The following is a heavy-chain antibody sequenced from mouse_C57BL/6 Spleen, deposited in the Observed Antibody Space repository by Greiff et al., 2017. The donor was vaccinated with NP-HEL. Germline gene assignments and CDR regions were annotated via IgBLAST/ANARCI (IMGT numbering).Heavy chain of an antibody. J-gene: IGHJ3*01. CDR3: ASEGYDYGY. CDR1: GYAFSSSW. CDR2: IYPGDGDT. V-gene: IGHV1-82*01. Sequence: QVQLQQSGPELVKPGASVKISCKASGYAFSSSWMNWVKQRPGKGLEWIGRIYPGDGDTNYNGKFKGKATLTADKSSSTAYMQLSSLTSEDSAVYFCASEGYDYGYWGQGTLVTVSA. D-gene: IGHD2-4*01.